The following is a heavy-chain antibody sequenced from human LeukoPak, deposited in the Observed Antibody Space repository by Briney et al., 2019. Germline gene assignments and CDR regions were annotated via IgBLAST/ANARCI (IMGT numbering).Heavy chain of an antibody. CDR1: GYSISSGHY. J-gene: IGHJ4*02. CDR2: IYHSGST. CDR3: ARCGEFLRAFDY. V-gene: IGHV4-38-2*02. D-gene: IGHD3-10*01. Sequence: SETLSLTCTVSGYSISSGHYWGWIRQPPGKGLEWIGSIYHSGSTYYNPSLKSRVTISVDTSKNQFSLKLSSVTAADTAVYYCARCGEFLRAFDYWGQGTLVTVSS.